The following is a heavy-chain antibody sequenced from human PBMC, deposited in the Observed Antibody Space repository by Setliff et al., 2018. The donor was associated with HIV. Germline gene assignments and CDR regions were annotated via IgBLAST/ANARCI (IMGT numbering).Heavy chain of an antibody. CDR1: GYTFTGYY. Sequence: ASVKVSCKASGYTFTGYYVHWVRQAPGQGLEWMGRIIPNSGGTNYAQKFQGRVTMTRDTFISKAYMELTRLRSDDTAVYYCATKLYCTNGVCLDAFAIWGQGTMVPVS. CDR3: ATKLYCTNGVCLDAFAI. CDR2: IIPNSGGT. D-gene: IGHD2-8*01. V-gene: IGHV1-2*06. J-gene: IGHJ3*02.